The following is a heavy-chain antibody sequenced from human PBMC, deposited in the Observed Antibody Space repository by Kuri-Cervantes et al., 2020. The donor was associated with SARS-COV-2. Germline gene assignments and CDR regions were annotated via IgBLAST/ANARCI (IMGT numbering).Heavy chain of an antibody. J-gene: IGHJ4*02. CDR1: GGSISSYY. CDR3: ARVGGNWELPFDY. CDR2: IYYSGST. V-gene: IGHV4-59*01. Sequence: SETLSLTCTVSGGSISSYYWSWIRQPPGKGLEWIGYIYYSGSTNYNPSLKSRVTISVDTSKNQFSLKLSSVTAADTAVYYCARVGGNWELPFDYWGQGTRGTVSA. D-gene: IGHD3-10*01.